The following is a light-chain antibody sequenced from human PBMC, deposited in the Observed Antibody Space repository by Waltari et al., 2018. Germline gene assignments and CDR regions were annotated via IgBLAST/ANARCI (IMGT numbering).Light chain of an antibody. CDR1: KLGDKY. V-gene: IGLV3-1*01. CDR2: QDS. Sequence: SYELTQPPSVSVSPGQTASITCSGDKLGDKYVSWYQLKPGQSPVLVIYQDSQRPSGIPERYAGSNAGNTATLTISGTQAMDEADYDCQAWDSSTVVFGGGTKLTVL. J-gene: IGLJ2*01. CDR3: QAWDSSTVV.